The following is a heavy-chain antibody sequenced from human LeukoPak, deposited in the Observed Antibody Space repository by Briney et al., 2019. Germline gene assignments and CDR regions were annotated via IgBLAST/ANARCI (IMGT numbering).Heavy chain of an antibody. CDR3: ARDLSSWPDYYYYMDV. Sequence: PSETLSLTCTVSGASIISSSWTGFRQPAGKDLDWIGGIYTSGSTNYNPSLKSRVTISVDTSKNQFSLKLSSVTAADTAVYYCARDLSSWPDYYYYMDVWGKGTTVTVSS. D-gene: IGHD2/OR15-2a*01. CDR2: IYTSGST. V-gene: IGHV4-4*07. CDR1: GASIISSS. J-gene: IGHJ6*03.